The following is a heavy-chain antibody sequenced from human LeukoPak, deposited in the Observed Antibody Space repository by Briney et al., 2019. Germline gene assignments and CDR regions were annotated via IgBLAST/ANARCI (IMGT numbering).Heavy chain of an antibody. CDR2: IKQDGSEK. D-gene: IGHD5-12*01. Sequence: ETLSLTCAVYGGSFSGYYWSWIRQPPGKGLEWVANIKQDGSEKYYVDSVKGRFTISRDNAKNSLYLQMNSLRAEDTAVYYCATRGYSGYSSMITWGQGTLVTVSS. CDR3: ATRGYSGYSSMIT. J-gene: IGHJ5*02. CDR1: GGSFSGYY. V-gene: IGHV3-7*01.